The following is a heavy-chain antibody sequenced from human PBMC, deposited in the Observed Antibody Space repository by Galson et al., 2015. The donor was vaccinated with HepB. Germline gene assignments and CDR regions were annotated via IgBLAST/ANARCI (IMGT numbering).Heavy chain of an antibody. CDR1: GFTFRSYW. CDR2: IKHDGSEK. V-gene: IGHV3-7*03. D-gene: IGHD3/OR15-3a*01. Sequence: SLRLSCAASGFTFRSYWMTWVRQAPGKGLEWVANIKHDGSEKYYVDSVKGRFTISRDNAKNSLSLKVNSLRAEDTAVYYGARGTWTFDYWGQGTLVTVSS. J-gene: IGHJ4*02. CDR3: ARGTWTFDY.